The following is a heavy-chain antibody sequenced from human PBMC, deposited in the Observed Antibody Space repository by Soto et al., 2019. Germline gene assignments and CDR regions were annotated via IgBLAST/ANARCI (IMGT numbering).Heavy chain of an antibody. CDR3: ARTYSSSWSDYYNYYYMDV. V-gene: IGHV4-39*01. D-gene: IGHD6-13*01. J-gene: IGHJ6*03. CDR2: IHYSGTT. Sequence: ASETLSLTCTVSGGSLSSSGDLWGWIRQTPGKSLEWIGIIHYSGTTYYNPPLQSRVSISVDTSKNQFSLKVSSVTAADTAVYYCARTYSSSWSDYYNYYYMDVWDKGTTVTVSS. CDR1: GGSLSSSGDL.